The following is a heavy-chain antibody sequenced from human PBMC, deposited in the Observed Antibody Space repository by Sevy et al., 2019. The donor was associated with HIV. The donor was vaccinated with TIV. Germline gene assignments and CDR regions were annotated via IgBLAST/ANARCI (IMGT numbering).Heavy chain of an antibody. Sequence: SETLSLTCTVSGGSISSSSYYWGWLRQPPGKGLEWIASIHYDGNAYYNPSLKSRATISVDTFKNQFSLSLASVTAADAAMYYCARHLRFPNIRSGYPDFRGPGTLVTVSS. CDR2: IHYDGNA. CDR1: GGSISSSSYY. CDR3: ARHLRFPNIRSGYPDF. J-gene: IGHJ4*02. D-gene: IGHD3-3*01. V-gene: IGHV4-39*01.